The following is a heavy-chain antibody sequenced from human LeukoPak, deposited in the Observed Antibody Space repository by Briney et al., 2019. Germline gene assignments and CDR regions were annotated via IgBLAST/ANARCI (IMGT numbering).Heavy chain of an antibody. CDR1: GFTFSSYA. D-gene: IGHD3-22*01. V-gene: IGHV3-23*01. Sequence: GGSLRLSCAASGFTFSSYAMSWVRQAPGKGLEWVSATSGSGGSTYYADSVKGRFTISRDNSKNTLYLQMNSLRAEDTAVYYCAKGPDYYDSSPFDYWGQGTLVTVSS. J-gene: IGHJ4*02. CDR2: TSGSGGST. CDR3: AKGPDYYDSSPFDY.